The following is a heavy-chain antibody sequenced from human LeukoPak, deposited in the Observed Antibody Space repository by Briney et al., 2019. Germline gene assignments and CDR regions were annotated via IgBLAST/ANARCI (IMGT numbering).Heavy chain of an antibody. D-gene: IGHD3-3*01. Sequence: GGSLRLSCAASGFPFSSYGMHWVRQAPGKGLEWVAVISSDGSIKVYADSVKGRFTLSRDNSINTVDLQMNSLRAEDTAVYYCVKEYHSRGFGAYFDYWGQGTLVTVSS. J-gene: IGHJ4*02. V-gene: IGHV3-30*18. CDR1: GFPFSSYG. CDR2: ISSDGSIK. CDR3: VKEYHSRGFGAYFDY.